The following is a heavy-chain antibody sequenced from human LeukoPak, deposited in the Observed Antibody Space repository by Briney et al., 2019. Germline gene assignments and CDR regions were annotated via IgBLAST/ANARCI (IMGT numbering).Heavy chain of an antibody. CDR3: ARDEDGAPDY. Sequence: SETLSLTCTVSGGSISSSSYYWGWIRQPPGKGLEWIGSIYYSGTTYYNPSLKSRVTISVDTSKNQFSLKLSSVTAADTAVYYCARDEDGAPDYWGQGTLVTVSS. CDR2: IYYSGTT. D-gene: IGHD4-17*01. V-gene: IGHV4-39*07. J-gene: IGHJ4*02. CDR1: GGSISSSSYY.